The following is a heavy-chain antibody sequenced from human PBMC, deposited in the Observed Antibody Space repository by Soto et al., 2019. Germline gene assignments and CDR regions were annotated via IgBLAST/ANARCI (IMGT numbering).Heavy chain of an antibody. J-gene: IGHJ4*02. CDR1: GFTFSSYA. V-gene: IGHV3-30-3*01. CDR2: ISYDGSNK. Sequence: QVQLVESGGGVVQPGRSLRLSCAASGFTFSSYAMHWVRQAPGKGLEWVAVISYDGSNKYYADSVKGRFTISRDISKNTLYLQMNSLRAEDTAVYYCARAGGLLLAYWGQGTLVTVPS. CDR3: ARAGGLLLAY. D-gene: IGHD2-15*01.